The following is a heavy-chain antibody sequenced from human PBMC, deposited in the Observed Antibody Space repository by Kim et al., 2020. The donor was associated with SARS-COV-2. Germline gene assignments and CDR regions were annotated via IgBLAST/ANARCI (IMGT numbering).Heavy chain of an antibody. Sequence: GGSLRLSCAASGFTVSSNYMSWVRQAPGKGLEWVSVIYSGGSTYYADSVKGRFTISRHNSKNTLYLQMNSLRAEDTAVYYCAREGCGGDCHIGAFDIWGQGTMVTVSS. V-gene: IGHV3-53*04. J-gene: IGHJ3*02. D-gene: IGHD2-21*01. CDR2: IYSGGST. CDR1: GFTVSSNY. CDR3: AREGCGGDCHIGAFDI.